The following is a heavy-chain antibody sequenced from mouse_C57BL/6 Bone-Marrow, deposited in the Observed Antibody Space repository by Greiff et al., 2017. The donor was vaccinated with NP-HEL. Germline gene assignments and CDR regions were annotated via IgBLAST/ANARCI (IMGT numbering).Heavy chain of an antibody. J-gene: IGHJ4*01. CDR1: GYTFTDYY. D-gene: IGHD2-2*01. CDR3: ARGGGVCTMVTTREYYYAMDY. CDR2: INPYNGGT. Sequence: VHVKQSGPVLVKPGASVKMSCKASGYTFTDYYMNWVKQSHGKSLEWIGVINPYNGGTSYNQKFTGKATLPVDKSSSTAYMELNSLTSEDSAVYYCARGGGVCTMVTTREYYYAMDYWGQGTSVTVSS. V-gene: IGHV1-19*01.